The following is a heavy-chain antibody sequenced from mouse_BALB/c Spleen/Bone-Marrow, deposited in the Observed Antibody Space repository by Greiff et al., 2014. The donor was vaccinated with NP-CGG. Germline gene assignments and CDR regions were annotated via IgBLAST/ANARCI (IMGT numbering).Heavy chain of an antibody. CDR1: GYSFTGYF. Sequence: EVKLVESGPELVKPGASVTISCKASGYSFTGYFMTWVMPSHGPRLAWIGRINPYNGDIFYSQKFKGKATLTVDKSSNTAHMELRSLASEDAAVYYCARAGDYDGFADWGQGTLVTVSA. J-gene: IGHJ3*01. D-gene: IGHD2-4*01. V-gene: IGHV1-20*02. CDR3: ARAGDYDGFAD. CDR2: INPYNGDI.